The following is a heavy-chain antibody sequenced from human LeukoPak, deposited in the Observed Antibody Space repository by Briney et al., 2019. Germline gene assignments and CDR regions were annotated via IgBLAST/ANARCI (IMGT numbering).Heavy chain of an antibody. D-gene: IGHD3-22*01. V-gene: IGHV1-2*02. Sequence: GASVKVSCKASGYTFTDYYIYWVRQAPGQGLECMGWIIPDSGDTNYAQEFQGRVTMTRDTSISTAYMELSRLRSDDTAVYYCARVPSYYYDSSGYYLFDYWGQGPLVTVSS. CDR3: ARVPSYYYDSSGYYLFDY. CDR1: GYTFTDYY. J-gene: IGHJ4*02. CDR2: IIPDSGDT.